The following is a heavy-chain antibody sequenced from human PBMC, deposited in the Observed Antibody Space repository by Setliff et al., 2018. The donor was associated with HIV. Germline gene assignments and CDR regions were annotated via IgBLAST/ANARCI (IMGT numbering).Heavy chain of an antibody. Sequence: KVSCKASGHTFSDYGISWMRQAPGQGFEWLGWINAYNGDTNYAPKFQGRVTMTRDKPTSTAYMELRSLRSDDTAMYYCGRDRGWDRRYFEYWGQGSLVTVSS. CDR1: GHTFSDYG. J-gene: IGHJ4*02. V-gene: IGHV1-18*01. D-gene: IGHD1-26*01. CDR3: GRDRGWDRRYFEY. CDR2: INAYNGDT.